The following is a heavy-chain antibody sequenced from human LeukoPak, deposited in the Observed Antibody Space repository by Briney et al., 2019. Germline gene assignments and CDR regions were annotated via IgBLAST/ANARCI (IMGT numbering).Heavy chain of an antibody. CDR3: ARGGRDGKSGAFDI. J-gene: IGHJ3*02. D-gene: IGHD2-21*02. V-gene: IGHV3-53*01. Sequence: GGSLRLSCAASGFTVSSDYMNWVRQPPGKGLEWVSVIYSDGSTYYADSVKGRFTISRDIAKNTLYLQMNSLRAEDTAVYYCARGGRDGKSGAFDIWGQGTTVTVSS. CDR2: IYSDGST. CDR1: GFTVSSDY.